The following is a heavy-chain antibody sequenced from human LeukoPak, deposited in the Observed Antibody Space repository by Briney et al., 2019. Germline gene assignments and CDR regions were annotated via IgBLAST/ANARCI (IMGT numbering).Heavy chain of an antibody. CDR2: IKQDGSEK. J-gene: IGHJ2*01. D-gene: IGHD5-12*01. CDR1: GFTFSSYW. CDR3: ARDPTVATTSSWYFDL. V-gene: IGHV3-7*01. Sequence: PGGSLRLSCAASGFTFSSYWMSWVRQAPGKGLEWVANIKQDGSEKYYVDSVKGRFTISRDNAKNSLYLQMNSLRAEDTAVYYCARDPTVATTSSWYFDLWGRGTLVTVSS.